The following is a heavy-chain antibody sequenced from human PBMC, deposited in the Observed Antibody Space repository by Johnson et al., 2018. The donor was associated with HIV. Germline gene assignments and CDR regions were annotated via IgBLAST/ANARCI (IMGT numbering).Heavy chain of an antibody. CDR3: GRAPGTAGGAFDI. V-gene: IGHV3-7*01. D-gene: IGHD1-1*01. CDR2: IKQDGSEK. Sequence: VQLVESGGHLVQPGGSLRLSCAASGFSFSAYWMTWVRQAPGMGLEWVANIKQDGSEKYYVDSVKGRFTISRDNAKQSLSLEMNSRKVEETAIWSCGRAPGTAGGAFDIWGQGTMVTVSS. CDR1: GFSFSAYW. J-gene: IGHJ3*02.